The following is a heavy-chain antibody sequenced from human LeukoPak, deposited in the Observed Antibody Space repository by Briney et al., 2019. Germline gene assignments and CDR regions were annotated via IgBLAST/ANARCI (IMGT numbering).Heavy chain of an antibody. J-gene: IGHJ4*02. Sequence: PGGSLRLSCTASGFTFGDYAMSWVRQAPGKGLEWVGFIRSKAYGGTTEYAAPVKGRFTVSRGDSKDIAYLQMNSLKAEDTAVYYCARDHNSDYDLFDSWGQGTLVTVSS. CDR1: GFTFGDYA. CDR3: ARDHNSDYDLFDS. D-gene: IGHD5-12*01. CDR2: IRSKAYGGTT. V-gene: IGHV3-49*04.